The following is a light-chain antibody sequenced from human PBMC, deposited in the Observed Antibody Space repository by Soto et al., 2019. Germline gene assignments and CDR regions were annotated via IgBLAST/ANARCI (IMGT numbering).Light chain of an antibody. CDR1: SGHSNYA. CDR3: QTWGTGSAIVV. J-gene: IGLJ7*01. CDR2: VNSGGSH. Sequence: QAVVTQSPSASASLGASVKLTCTLSSGHSNYAIAWHQQQPEKGPRYLMKVNSGGSHIKGDGIPDRFSGSGSGAERYLFISSLQSEDEADYYCQTWGTGSAIVVFGGGTQLTVL. V-gene: IGLV4-69*01.